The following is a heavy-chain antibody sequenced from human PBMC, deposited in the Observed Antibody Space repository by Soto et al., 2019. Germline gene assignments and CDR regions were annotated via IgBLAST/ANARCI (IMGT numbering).Heavy chain of an antibody. D-gene: IGHD4-17*01. J-gene: IGHJ2*01. Sequence: QLQLRESGPGLVKPSETLSLTCTVSGGSISGGVGGLYYWRWIRQPPGKGLAWIGYIYDSGSTYYNPSLKSRVTISVDQSKNQSSLRLSSVTAADTAVYYCAREVIPLTTDWYFDLWGRGTLVTVSS. V-gene: IGHV4-30-4*01. CDR1: GGSISGGVGGLYY. CDR3: AREVIPLTTDWYFDL. CDR2: IYDSGST.